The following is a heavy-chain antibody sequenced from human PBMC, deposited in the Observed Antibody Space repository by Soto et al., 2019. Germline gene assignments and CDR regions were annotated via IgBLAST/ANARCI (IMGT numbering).Heavy chain of an antibody. D-gene: IGHD4-17*01. Sequence: QVQLQESGPGLVKPSETLSLTCTVSGGSISSYYWSWIRQPPGKGLEWIGYIYYSGSTNYKPSLKSRVTISVDTSKNQFSLKLSSVTAADTAVYYCARSRTTVTPSGFQHWGQGTLVTVSS. V-gene: IGHV4-59*01. J-gene: IGHJ1*01. CDR2: IYYSGST. CDR3: ARSRTTVTPSGFQH. CDR1: GGSISSYY.